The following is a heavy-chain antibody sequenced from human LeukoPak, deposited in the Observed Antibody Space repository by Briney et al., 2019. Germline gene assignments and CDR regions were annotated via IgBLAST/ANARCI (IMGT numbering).Heavy chain of an antibody. CDR2: IIPIFGTA. Sequence: SVKVSCKASGGTFSSYAISWVRQAPGQGLEWMGGIIPIFGTANYAQKFQGRVTITADESTSTAYMELSSLRSEDTAVYYCARDGLVGADDAFDIWAKGQWSPSLQ. V-gene: IGHV1-69*13. J-gene: IGHJ3*02. CDR1: GGTFSSYA. CDR3: ARDGLVGADDAFDI. D-gene: IGHD1-26*01.